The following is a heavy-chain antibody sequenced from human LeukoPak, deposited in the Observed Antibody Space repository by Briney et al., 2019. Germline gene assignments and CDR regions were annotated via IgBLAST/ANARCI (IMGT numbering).Heavy chain of an antibody. CDR1: GYSFTTYW. CDR3: ARLTYYDNSGYL. Sequence: GESLKISCKASGYSFTTYWIAWVRQMPGKGPECMGVIYPGDSDTRYSPSFQGQVTISADKSISTAYLQWNSLKASDTAMYYCARLTYYDNSGYLWGQGTLVTVSS. CDR2: IYPGDSDT. J-gene: IGHJ4*02. V-gene: IGHV5-51*01. D-gene: IGHD3-22*01.